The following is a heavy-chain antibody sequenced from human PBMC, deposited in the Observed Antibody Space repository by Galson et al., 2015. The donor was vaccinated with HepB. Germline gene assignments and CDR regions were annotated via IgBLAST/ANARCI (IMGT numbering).Heavy chain of an antibody. Sequence: SLRLSCAASGFTFSSYAMSWVRQAPGKGLEWVSAISGSGGSTYYADSVKGRFTISRDNSKNTLYLQMNSLRAEDTAVYYCAKDTLYSSSWPNYYFDYWGQGTLVTVSS. CDR3: AKDTLYSSSWPNYYFDY. J-gene: IGHJ4*02. D-gene: IGHD6-13*01. CDR2: ISGSGGST. CDR1: GFTFSSYA. V-gene: IGHV3-23*01.